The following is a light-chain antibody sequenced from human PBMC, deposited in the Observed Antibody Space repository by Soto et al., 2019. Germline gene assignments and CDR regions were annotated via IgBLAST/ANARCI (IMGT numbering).Light chain of an antibody. CDR1: SSDIGHYDY. V-gene: IGLV2-14*01. CDR2: EVT. J-gene: IGLJ1*01. CDR3: SSYTTSSTRV. Sequence: QSALTQPASVSGSPGQSITISCTGTSSDIGHYDYVSWYQQHPGKVPKLVIYEVTNRPSGVSNRFSGSKSGNTASLTISGLQAEDEADYYCSSYTTSSTRVFGSGTKVTVL.